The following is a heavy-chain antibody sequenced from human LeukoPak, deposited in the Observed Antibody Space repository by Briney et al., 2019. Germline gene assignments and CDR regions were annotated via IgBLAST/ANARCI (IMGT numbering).Heavy chain of an antibody. V-gene: IGHV4-34*01. Sequence: SETLSLTCAVYGGSFSGYYWSWIRQPPGKGLEWIGEINHSGSTNYNPSLKSRVTISVDTSKNQFSLKLSSVTAADTAVYYCARAHETTNWSDPWGQGTLVTVSS. CDR3: ARAHETTNWSDP. CDR2: INHSGST. D-gene: IGHD1-1*01. CDR1: GGSFSGYY. J-gene: IGHJ5*02.